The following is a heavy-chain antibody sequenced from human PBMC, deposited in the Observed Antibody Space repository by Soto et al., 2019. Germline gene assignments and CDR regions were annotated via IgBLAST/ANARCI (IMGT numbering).Heavy chain of an antibody. Sequence: WASVKVSCKASGITFNRSAIQWVRQARGQRLEWVGWIVVGSNNRDYAQKFQERVTITSDMSTSTVYMELSSLSSEDTAVYYCAAVQESPYSMCFWGKGTTVTVAS. V-gene: IGHV1-58*02. CDR3: AAVQESPYSMCF. J-gene: IGHJ6*04. D-gene: IGHD2-15*01. CDR2: IVVGSNNR. CDR1: GITFNRSA.